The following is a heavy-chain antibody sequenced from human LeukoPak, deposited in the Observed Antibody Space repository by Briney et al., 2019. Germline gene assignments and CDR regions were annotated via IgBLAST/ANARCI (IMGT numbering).Heavy chain of an antibody. J-gene: IGHJ3*02. CDR1: GFTFDAYA. Sequence: GRSLRLSCAASGFTFDAYAMHCVRQAPGKGLEWVSGSSWNSGSIGYADSVKGRFTISRDNAKNSLYLQMNSLRAEDTALYYCAKGLQLDLRTFDIWGQGTMVTVSS. D-gene: IGHD6-6*01. V-gene: IGHV3-9*01. CDR3: AKGLQLDLRTFDI. CDR2: SSWNSGSI.